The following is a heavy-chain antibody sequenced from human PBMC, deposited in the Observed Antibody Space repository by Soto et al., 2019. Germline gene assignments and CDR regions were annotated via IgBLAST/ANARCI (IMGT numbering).Heavy chain of an antibody. Sequence: QVQLVQSGGEVKKPGASVKVSCQASGYTFSDYAISWVRQAPGQGLEWMGWISASTRNTDQAQNFQGRVIMTLDTYTNTAYMELRRLRSDDTAVYYCVRCYCSVGSCYACWHFDLWGRGTLVTVSS. CDR3: VRCYCSVGSCYACWHFDL. J-gene: IGHJ2*01. D-gene: IGHD2-15*01. CDR2: ISASTRNT. V-gene: IGHV1-18*01. CDR1: GYTFSDYA.